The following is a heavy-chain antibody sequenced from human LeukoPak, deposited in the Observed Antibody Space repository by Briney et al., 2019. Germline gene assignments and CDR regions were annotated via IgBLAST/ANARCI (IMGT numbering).Heavy chain of an antibody. D-gene: IGHD1-26*01. J-gene: IGHJ5*02. CDR3: AKDWELGS. CDR1: GASISSYY. Sequence: SETPSLTCSVSGASISSYYWNWIRQPPGKGLEWIGNIYTSGGTNYNPSLKNRVTISLDTSKDQFSLKLTSVTAADTAFYYCAKDWELGSWGQGTLVTVSS. V-gene: IGHV4-59*01. CDR2: IYTSGGT.